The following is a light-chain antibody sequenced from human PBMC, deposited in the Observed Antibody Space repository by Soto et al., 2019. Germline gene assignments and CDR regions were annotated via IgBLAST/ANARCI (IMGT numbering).Light chain of an antibody. V-gene: IGLV2-8*01. CDR3: CSYAGSNVI. CDR1: SSDVGGYNY. Sequence: QSALTQPPSASGSPGQSVTISCTGTSSDVGGYNYVSWYQQHPGKVPKVMIYEVSKRPSGVPDRFSGSKSSNTASLTVSGLRAEDEADYYCCSYAGSNVIFGGGTKLTVL. CDR2: EVS. J-gene: IGLJ2*01.